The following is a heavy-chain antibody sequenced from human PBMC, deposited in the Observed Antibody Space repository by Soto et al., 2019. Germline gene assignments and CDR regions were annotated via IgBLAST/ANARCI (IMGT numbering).Heavy chain of an antibody. V-gene: IGHV4-30-4*01. CDR3: ATMGTPATGLYYFDY. D-gene: IGHD5-18*01. Sequence: SETLSLTCTVSGGSISSGNYYWSWIRQPPGKGLEWIGSISYSGSTYYSLSLKSRVTISVDTSKNQFSLNLSFVTAADTAVYYCATMGTPATGLYYFDYWGQGTLVTVS. CDR2: ISYSGST. J-gene: IGHJ4*02. CDR1: GGSISSGNYY.